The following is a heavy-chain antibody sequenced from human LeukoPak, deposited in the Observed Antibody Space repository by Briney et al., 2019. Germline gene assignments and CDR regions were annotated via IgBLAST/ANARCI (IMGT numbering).Heavy chain of an antibody. D-gene: IGHD5-24*01. V-gene: IGHV1-46*01. CDR2: INPSGGST. CDR1: GYTFTSYY. J-gene: IGHJ4*02. CDR3: ATLAGDGYLNLDY. Sequence: ASVEVACKPSGYTFTSYYMHWVRQAPGQGLEWMGIINPSGGSTSYAQKFQGRVTMTRDMSTSTVYMELSSLRSEDTAVYYCATLAGDGYLNLDYWGQGTLVTVSS.